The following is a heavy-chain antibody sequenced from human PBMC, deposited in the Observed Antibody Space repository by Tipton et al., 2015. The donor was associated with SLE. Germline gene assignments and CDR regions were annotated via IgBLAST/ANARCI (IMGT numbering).Heavy chain of an antibody. Sequence: SLRLSCSASGFTFSSYAMHWVRQAPGKGLEWVSYISSSGSTIYYADSVKGRFTISRDNAKNSLYLQMNSLRAEDTAVYYCARGSRQWLVLPFDYWGQGTLVTVSS. J-gene: IGHJ4*02. D-gene: IGHD6-19*01. CDR1: GFTFSSYA. CDR3: ARGSRQWLVLPFDY. V-gene: IGHV3-48*03. CDR2: ISSSGSTI.